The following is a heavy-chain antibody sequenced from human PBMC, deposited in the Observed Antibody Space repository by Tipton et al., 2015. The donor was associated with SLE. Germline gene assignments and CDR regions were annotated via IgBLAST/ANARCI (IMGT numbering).Heavy chain of an antibody. D-gene: IGHD6-6*01. J-gene: IGHJ6*03. CDR2: IYNDGMT. V-gene: IGHV4-59*12. CDR1: GGSISNYH. CDR3: ARVRAARHLILGGYYYYMDF. Sequence: GLVKPSETLSLTCTVSGGSISNYHWTWIRQPPGKGLEWIGYIYNDGMTNYNPSLKSRVTISIDTSKSQFSLKLNSVTAADTAVYYCARVRAARHLILGGYYYYMDFWGKGTTVTVSS.